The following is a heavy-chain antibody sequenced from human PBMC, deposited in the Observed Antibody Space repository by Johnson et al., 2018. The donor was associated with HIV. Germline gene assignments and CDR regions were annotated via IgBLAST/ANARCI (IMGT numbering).Heavy chain of an antibody. V-gene: IGHV3-7*01. Sequence: VQLVESGGGVVQRGGSLRLSCVASGFTFSSYGMHWVRQAPGKGLEWVASIRPDGRAKYYVDSVKGRFTISRDNAKNSLYLQMNSLKAEDTAVYYCARGHWALEIWGQGTMVTVSS. D-gene: IGHD1-1*01. J-gene: IGHJ3*02. CDR2: IRPDGRAK. CDR1: GFTFSSYG. CDR3: ARGHWALEI.